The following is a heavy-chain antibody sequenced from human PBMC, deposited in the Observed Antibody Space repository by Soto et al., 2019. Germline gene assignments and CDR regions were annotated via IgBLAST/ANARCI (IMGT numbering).Heavy chain of an antibody. CDR3: ARVESSSSLSSSGIAYYYYYGMDV. CDR1: GYTFTSYG. Sequence: ASVKVSCKASGYTFTSYGISWVRQAPGQGLEWMGWISAYNGNTNYAQKLQGRVTMTTDTSTSTAYMELRSLRSDDTAVYYCARVESSSSLSSSGIAYYYYYGMDVWGQGTTVTVSS. D-gene: IGHD6-6*01. CDR2: ISAYNGNT. V-gene: IGHV1-18*01. J-gene: IGHJ6*02.